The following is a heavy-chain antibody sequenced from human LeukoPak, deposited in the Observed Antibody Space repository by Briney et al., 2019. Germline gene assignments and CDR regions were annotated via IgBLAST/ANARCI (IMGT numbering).Heavy chain of an antibody. CDR3: ARANTTVTYVLDAFDI. J-gene: IGHJ3*02. V-gene: IGHV4-38-2*02. CDR2: IYHSGST. Sequence: PSETLSLTCTVSGYSISSGYYWGWIRQPPGKGLEWIGSIYHSGSTYYNPSLKSRVTISVDTSKNQFSLKLSSVTAADTAVYYCARANTTVTYVLDAFDIWGQGTMVTVSS. D-gene: IGHD4-17*01. CDR1: GYSISSGYY.